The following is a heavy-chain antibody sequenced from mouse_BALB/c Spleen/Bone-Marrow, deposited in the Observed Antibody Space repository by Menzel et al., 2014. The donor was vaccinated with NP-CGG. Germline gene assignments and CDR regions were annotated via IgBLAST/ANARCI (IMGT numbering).Heavy chain of an antibody. D-gene: IGHD2-10*02. Sequence: QVQLQQSGAELVRPGSSVKISCKASGYVFSSYSMNWVKQRPGQGLEWIGQIYPGDGDTNYNGKFKGKATLTADKSSSTAYMRLSSLTSEDSAVYFCARKYGDYWGQGTTLTVSS. CDR2: IYPGDGDT. V-gene: IGHV1-80*01. J-gene: IGHJ2*01. CDR1: GYVFSSYS. CDR3: ARKYGDY.